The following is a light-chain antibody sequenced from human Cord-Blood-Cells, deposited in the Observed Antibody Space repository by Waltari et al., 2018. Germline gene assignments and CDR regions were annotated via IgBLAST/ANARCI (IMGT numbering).Light chain of an antibody. CDR3: QQYYSTPRT. CDR2: WAS. V-gene: IGKV4-1*01. Sequence: EIVMTQSPDSLAVSLGERATINCKSSQSVLYSSNNKNYLAWYQQKPGQPPKLLMYWASTRESGVPDRFSGSGSGTDFTLTISSLQAEDVAVYYCQQYYSTPRTFGGGTKVEIK. CDR1: QSVLYSSNNKNY. J-gene: IGKJ4*01.